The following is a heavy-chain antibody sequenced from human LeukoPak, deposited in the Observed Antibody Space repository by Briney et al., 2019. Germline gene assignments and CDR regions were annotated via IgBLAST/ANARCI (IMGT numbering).Heavy chain of an antibody. CDR2: VYYTGST. CDR3: ARVVSLRYYYDSSGYYGAFDI. CDR1: GGSISSNSYY. Sequence: SETLSLTCTVSGGSISSNSYYWGWIRQPPGKGLEWVGTVYYTGSTYYNPSLKSRVTISVDTSKNQFSLKLNSVTAADTAVYYCARVVSLRYYYDSSGYYGAFDIWGQGTMVTVSS. V-gene: IGHV4-39*07. D-gene: IGHD3-22*01. J-gene: IGHJ3*02.